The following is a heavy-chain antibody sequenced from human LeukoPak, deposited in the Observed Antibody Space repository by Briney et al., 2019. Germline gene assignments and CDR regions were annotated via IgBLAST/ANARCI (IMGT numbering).Heavy chain of an antibody. Sequence: SETLFLTCTVSGYSISSNYYWGWIRQPPGKGLEWIGSIYHSGSTYYNPSLKSRVTISVDTSKNQFSLKLSSVTAADTAVYYCARMTSPAIFGVVIVGWGQGTLVTVSS. V-gene: IGHV4-38-2*02. CDR3: ARMTSPAIFGVVIVG. CDR1: GYSISSNYY. D-gene: IGHD3-3*01. J-gene: IGHJ4*02. CDR2: IYHSGST.